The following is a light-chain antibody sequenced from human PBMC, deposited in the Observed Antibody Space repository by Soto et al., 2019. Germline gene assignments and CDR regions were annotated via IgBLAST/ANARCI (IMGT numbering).Light chain of an antibody. CDR1: SSNIGNNY. Sequence: QSVLTQPPSVSAAPGQKVTISCSGSSSNIGNNYLSWYQQLPGAAPKLLIYDNNERPSGIPDRFSGSKSGTSATLAITVLQTVDEADYYCGAWDSSLSAGVFVGGTKLNVL. CDR2: DNN. CDR3: GAWDSSLSAGV. J-gene: IGLJ2*01. V-gene: IGLV1-51*01.